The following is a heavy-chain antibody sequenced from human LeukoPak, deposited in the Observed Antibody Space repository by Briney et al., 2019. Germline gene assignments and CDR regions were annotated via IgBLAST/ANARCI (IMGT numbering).Heavy chain of an antibody. CDR3: ARESNRIQPGAFDI. D-gene: IGHD5-18*01. V-gene: IGHV3-30*02. Sequence: GGALRVSCAASVFTFRTSGMHWVRPAPGRGVGGVALLQLDGRIEYYADSVKGRFPVSRPNSKNTLFLQVNTLRADDPAVYYCARESNRIQPGAFDIWGQGTMVTVSS. CDR1: VFTFRTSG. J-gene: IGHJ3*02. CDR2: LQLDGRIE.